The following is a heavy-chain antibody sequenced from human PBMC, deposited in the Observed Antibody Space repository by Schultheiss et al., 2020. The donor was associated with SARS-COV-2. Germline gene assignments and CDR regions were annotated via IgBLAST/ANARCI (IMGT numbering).Heavy chain of an antibody. V-gene: IGHV4-39*07. J-gene: IGHJ4*02. CDR3: ARVPYTATAHQFDY. D-gene: IGHD5-12*01. Sequence: SETLSLTCTVSGGSISSSSYYWGWIRQPPGKGLEWIGSIYYSGITYYNPSLKSRVTISVDTSKNQFSLKLSSVTAADTAVYYCARVPYTATAHQFDYWGQGTLVTVSS. CDR1: GGSISSSSYY. CDR2: IYYSGIT.